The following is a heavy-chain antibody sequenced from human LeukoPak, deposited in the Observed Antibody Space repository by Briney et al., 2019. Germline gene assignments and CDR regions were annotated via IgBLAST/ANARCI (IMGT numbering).Heavy chain of an antibody. CDR2: IWIDRGIT. V-gene: IGHV3-48*01. Sequence: GCLRLSRADPVFTLSVYSMNWGSPAPGEGVGWSSYIWIDRGITNYTDSVKGRFTIYGDKDKNSLYLQMNSLRVEDTAVYYCARDYKYAFDNWGQGTLVTVSS. J-gene: IGHJ4*02. CDR1: VFTLSVYS. D-gene: IGHD5-24*01. CDR3: ARDYKYAFDN.